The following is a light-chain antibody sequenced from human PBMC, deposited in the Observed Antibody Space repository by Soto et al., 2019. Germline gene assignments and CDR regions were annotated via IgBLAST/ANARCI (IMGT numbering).Light chain of an antibody. J-gene: IGKJ3*01. CDR1: QSIGFY. V-gene: IGKV1-39*01. CDR2: DTS. Sequence: DVQMTQSPSSLSASVGYRVTITFRASQSIGFYLNWYQQKPGKAPKLLIYDTSSLQSGVPSRFRGSASGTDFTLTISSLQPEDFATYYCQQRITFGTGTKVDIK. CDR3: QQRIT.